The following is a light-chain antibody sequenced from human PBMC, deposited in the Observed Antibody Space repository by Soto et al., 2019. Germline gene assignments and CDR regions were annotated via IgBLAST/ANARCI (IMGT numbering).Light chain of an antibody. Sequence: QSALPQPASVSGSPGQSITISCTGTSSDVGGYNFVSWYQQHPGKAPKLMIYEVSKRPSGVSNRFSGSKSGNTASLTISGLQAEDESDYSFSEYTSRSPYGFGSGTKRTVL. J-gene: IGLJ1*01. V-gene: IGLV2-14*01. CDR1: SSDVGGYNF. CDR2: EVS. CDR3: SEYTSRSPYG.